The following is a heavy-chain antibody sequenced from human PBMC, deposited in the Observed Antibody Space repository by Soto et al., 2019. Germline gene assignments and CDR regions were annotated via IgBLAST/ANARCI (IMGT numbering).Heavy chain of an antibody. CDR3: ARSASSIAARRQFDY. J-gene: IGHJ4*02. CDR2: INPNSGVT. V-gene: IGHV1-2*02. D-gene: IGHD6-6*01. Sequence: QVQLVQSGAEVMKPGASVKVSCKASAYSFTAYYMNWVRQAPGQGPEWMGWINPNSGVTSYPQRFQGRVTMTRDTSISTVYMELSGLRSDDTAVYYCARSASSIAARRQFDYWGQGTLITVSS. CDR1: AYSFTAYY.